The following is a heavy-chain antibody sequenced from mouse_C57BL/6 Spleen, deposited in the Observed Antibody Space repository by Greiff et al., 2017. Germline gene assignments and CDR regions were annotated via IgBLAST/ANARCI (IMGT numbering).Heavy chain of an antibody. V-gene: IGHV1-61*01. CDR3: AREYYGGFDV. Sequence: QVQLKQPGAELVRPGSSVKLSCKASGYTFTSYWMDWVKQRPGQGLEWIGNIYPSDSETHYNQKFKDKATLTVDKSSSTAYMQLSSLTSEDSAVYCCAREYYGGFDVWGTGTTVTVSS. D-gene: IGHD1-1*01. CDR1: GYTFTSYW. J-gene: IGHJ1*03. CDR2: IYPSDSET.